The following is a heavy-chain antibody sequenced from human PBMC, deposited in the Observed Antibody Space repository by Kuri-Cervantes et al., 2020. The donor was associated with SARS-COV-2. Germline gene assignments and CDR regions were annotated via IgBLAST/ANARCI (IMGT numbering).Heavy chain of an antibody. V-gene: IGHV1-46*01. CDR1: GYTFTTYY. CDR2: INPSGGGT. Sequence: ASVKVSCKASGYTFTTYYIHWVRQAPGQGLEWMGIINPSGGGTSYAQKFQGRVAVTRDTPTSTVYMELSSLRSEATAVYYCARDPTTVTTGIGMDVWGQGTTVTVSS. D-gene: IGHD4-17*01. J-gene: IGHJ6*02. CDR3: ARDPTTVTTGIGMDV.